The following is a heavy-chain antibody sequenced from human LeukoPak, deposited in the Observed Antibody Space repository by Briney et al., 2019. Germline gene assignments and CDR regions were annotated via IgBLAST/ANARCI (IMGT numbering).Heavy chain of an antibody. D-gene: IGHD2-2*01. V-gene: IGHV1-2*04. CDR2: INPNSGGT. J-gene: IGHJ4*02. CDR3: ARADCSSTSCPMPY. Sequence: ASVTVSCTASGYTFTGYYMHWVRQAPGQGLEWMGWINPNSGGTNYAQKFQGWVTMTRDTSISTAYMELSRLRSDDTAVYYCARADCSSTSCPMPYWGQGTLVTVSS. CDR1: GYTFTGYY.